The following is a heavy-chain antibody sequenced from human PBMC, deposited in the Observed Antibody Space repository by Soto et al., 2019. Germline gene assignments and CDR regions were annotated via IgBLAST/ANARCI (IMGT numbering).Heavy chain of an antibody. V-gene: IGHV1-58*01. Sequence: SVKVSCKASGFTFTSSAVQWVRQARGQRLEWIGWIVVGSGNTNYAQKFQERVTITRDMSTSTAYMELSSLRSEDTAVYYCAADYSPNYYYYGMDVWGPGTTVTVSS. CDR1: GFTFTSSA. CDR3: AADYSPNYYYYGMDV. CDR2: IVVGSGNT. D-gene: IGHD2-15*01. J-gene: IGHJ6*02.